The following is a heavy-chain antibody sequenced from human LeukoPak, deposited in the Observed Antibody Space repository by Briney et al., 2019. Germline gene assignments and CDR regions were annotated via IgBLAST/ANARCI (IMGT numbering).Heavy chain of an antibody. Sequence: ASVKVSCKASGYTFTSYGIRWVRQAPGQGVEWMGWISAYNGNTNYAQKLQGRVTMTTDTSTSTAYMELRSLRSDDTAVYYCARLAKCSTSCYTDFFDYWGQGTLVTVSS. V-gene: IGHV1-18*01. CDR1: GYTFTSYG. D-gene: IGHD2-2*02. CDR2: ISAYNGNT. CDR3: ARLAKCSTSCYTDFFDY. J-gene: IGHJ4*02.